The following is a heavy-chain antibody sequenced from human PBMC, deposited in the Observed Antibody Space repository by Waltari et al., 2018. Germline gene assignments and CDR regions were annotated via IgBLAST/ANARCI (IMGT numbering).Heavy chain of an antibody. V-gene: IGHV4-4*02. CDR2: IHPSGTT. CDR1: GVSISSSNW. CDR3: ARDRGLRGGYDS. Sequence: QVQLQESGPGLVTPSGTLSLTCAVSGVSISSSNWWSWVRQPPGKGLEWLGEIHPSGTTNYNPSLKRRVTRSVDNSKNQFSLKLSSVTAADTAVYYCARDRGLRGGYDSWGQGTLVTVSS. D-gene: IGHD5-12*01. J-gene: IGHJ5*02.